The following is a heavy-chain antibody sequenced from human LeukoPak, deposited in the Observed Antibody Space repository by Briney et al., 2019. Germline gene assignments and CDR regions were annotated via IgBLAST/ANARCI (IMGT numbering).Heavy chain of an antibody. CDR3: ARAGYYDLDAFDI. J-gene: IGHJ3*02. D-gene: IGHD3-22*01. CDR1: GFTFSSYA. Sequence: GGSLRLSCAASGFTFSSYAMSWVRQAPGKGLEWVAVISYDGSNKYYADSVKGRFTISRDNAKNSLYLQMNSLRAEDTAVYYCARAGYYDLDAFDIWGQGTMVTVSS. CDR2: ISYDGSNK. V-gene: IGHV3-30*04.